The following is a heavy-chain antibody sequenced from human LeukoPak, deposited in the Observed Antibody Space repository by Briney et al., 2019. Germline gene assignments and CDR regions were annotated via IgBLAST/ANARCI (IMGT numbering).Heavy chain of an antibody. Sequence: GGSLRLSCAASGFTFSTYAMSWVRQAPGKGLEWVAVISYDGGNKYYADSVKGRFTISRDNSKNTLYLQMNSLRAEDTAVYYCAKDGIFGVVLDYFDYWGQGTLVTVSS. D-gene: IGHD3-3*02. V-gene: IGHV3-30*18. CDR2: ISYDGGNK. J-gene: IGHJ4*02. CDR1: GFTFSTYA. CDR3: AKDGIFGVVLDYFDY.